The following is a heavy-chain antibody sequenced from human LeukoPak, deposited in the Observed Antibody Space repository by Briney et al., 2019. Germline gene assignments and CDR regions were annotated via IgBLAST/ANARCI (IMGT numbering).Heavy chain of an antibody. Sequence: PGGSLRLSCAASGFTFSSYSMNWVRQAPGKGLEWVSSISSSSSYIYYADSVKGRFTISRDNAKNSLYLQMNSLRAEDTAVYYCARDPQYDFWSGYYDYWGQGTLVTVSS. J-gene: IGHJ4*02. CDR1: GFTFSSYS. V-gene: IGHV3-21*01. D-gene: IGHD3-3*01. CDR3: ARDPQYDFWSGYYDY. CDR2: ISSSSSYI.